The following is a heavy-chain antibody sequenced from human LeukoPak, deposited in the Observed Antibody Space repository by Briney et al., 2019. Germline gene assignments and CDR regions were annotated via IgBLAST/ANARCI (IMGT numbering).Heavy chain of an antibody. J-gene: IGHJ4*02. CDR1: GFTFSSYS. Sequence: PGGSLRLSCAASGFTFSSYSMNWVRQAPGKGLECLSYISNGGDTIHYADSVKGRFTISRDNAKNSLFLQMNSLRDEDTAGFYCARERGYSGYVPFDYGGEGTLVTVS. V-gene: IGHV3-48*02. D-gene: IGHD5-12*01. CDR3: ARERGYSGYVPFDY. CDR2: ISNGGDTI.